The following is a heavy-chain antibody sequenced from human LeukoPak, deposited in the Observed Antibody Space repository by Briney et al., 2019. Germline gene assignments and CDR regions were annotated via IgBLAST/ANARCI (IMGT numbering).Heavy chain of an antibody. CDR2: IYYSGST. CDR1: GDTMSSYY. Sequence: PSETLSLTCSVSGDTMSSYYWSWIRQPPGKGLEWIGYIYYSGSTNYDPSLKSRVTISVDTSKNQFSLKLSSVTAADTAVYYCARDGQLGCYYYYGMDVWGQGTTVTVSS. D-gene: IGHD6-6*01. J-gene: IGHJ6*02. CDR3: ARDGQLGCYYYYGMDV. V-gene: IGHV4-59*12.